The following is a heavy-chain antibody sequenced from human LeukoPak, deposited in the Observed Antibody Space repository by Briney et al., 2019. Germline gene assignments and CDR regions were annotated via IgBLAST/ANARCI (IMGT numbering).Heavy chain of an antibody. D-gene: IGHD2-15*01. CDR3: ARAVVVASYFDY. CDR2: IYYSGST. CDR1: GGSISSGGYY. Sequence: SETLSLTCTVSGGSISSGGYYWSWIRQHPGKGLEWIGYIYYSGSTNYNPSLKSRVTISVDTSKNQFSLKLSSVTAADTAVYYCARAVVVASYFDYWGQGTLVTVSS. J-gene: IGHJ4*02. V-gene: IGHV4-31*03.